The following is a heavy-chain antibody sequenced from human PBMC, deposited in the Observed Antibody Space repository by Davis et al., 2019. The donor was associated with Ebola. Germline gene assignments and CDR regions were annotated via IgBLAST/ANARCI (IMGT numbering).Heavy chain of an antibody. Sequence: ASVKVSCKASGYTFTGYYMHWVRQAPGQGLEWMGWINPNSGGTNYAQKLQGRVTMTTDTSTSTAYMELRSLRSDDTAVYYCARNSEVTTLYYYYGMDVWGQGTTVTVSS. CDR3: ARNSEVTTLYYYYGMDV. CDR1: GYTFTGYY. J-gene: IGHJ6*02. D-gene: IGHD4-17*01. CDR2: INPNSGGT. V-gene: IGHV1-2*02.